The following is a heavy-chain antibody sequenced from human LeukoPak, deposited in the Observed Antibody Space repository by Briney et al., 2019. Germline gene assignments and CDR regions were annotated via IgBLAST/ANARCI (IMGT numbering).Heavy chain of an antibody. CDR3: ARRPYYYDSSGYYYNNSAFDI. D-gene: IGHD3-22*01. Sequence: ASVKVSCKASGYTFTSYDINWVRQATGQGLEWMGWMNPNSGNTGYAQKFQGRVTMTRNTSISTAYMELSSLRSEDTAVYYCARRPYYYDSSGYYYNNSAFDIWGQGTMVTVSS. J-gene: IGHJ3*02. CDR2: MNPNSGNT. V-gene: IGHV1-8*01. CDR1: GYTFTSYD.